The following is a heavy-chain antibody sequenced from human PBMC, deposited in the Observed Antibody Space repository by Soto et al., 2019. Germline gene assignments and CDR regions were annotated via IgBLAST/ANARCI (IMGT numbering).Heavy chain of an antibody. CDR1: GGTFSSYA. CDR3: AELELRGSRDGYYYYYGMDV. J-gene: IGHJ6*02. CDR2: IIPIFGTA. Sequence: SVKVSCKASGGTFSSYAISWVRQAPGQGLEWMGGIIPIFGTANYAQKFQGRVTITADESTSTAYMELSSLRSEDTAVYYCAELELRGSRDGYYYYYGMDVWGQGTTVTVSS. V-gene: IGHV1-69*13. D-gene: IGHD1-7*01.